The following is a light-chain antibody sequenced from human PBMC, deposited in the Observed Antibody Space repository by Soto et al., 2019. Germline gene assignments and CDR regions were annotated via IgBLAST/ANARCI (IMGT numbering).Light chain of an antibody. V-gene: IGKV3-11*01. CDR1: QSVGKY. Sequence: EIVLTQSPATLSLSPGERATLSCRASQSVGKYLVWYQQKPGQAPRLLIYDASNRATGIPARFSGSGSGTDFTLTISSLETEDFAVYYCQQRYNWPRTFGQGTKVEVK. J-gene: IGKJ1*01. CDR2: DAS. CDR3: QQRYNWPRT.